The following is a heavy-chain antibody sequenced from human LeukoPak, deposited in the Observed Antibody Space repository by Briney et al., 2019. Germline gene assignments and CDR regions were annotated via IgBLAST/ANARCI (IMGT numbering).Heavy chain of an antibody. CDR1: GGSFSGYY. Sequence: SQTQSLTRAVYGGSFSGYYWSWIRQPPGKWLEWIGEINHSVSTTYNPSRKSRVTISVDTSKNQFSLKLSSVTAADTAVYYCAREFRHYYDSSGYYSKDAFDIWGQGTMVTVSS. D-gene: IGHD3-22*01. CDR2: INHSVST. J-gene: IGHJ3*02. CDR3: AREFRHYYDSSGYYSKDAFDI. V-gene: IGHV4-34*01.